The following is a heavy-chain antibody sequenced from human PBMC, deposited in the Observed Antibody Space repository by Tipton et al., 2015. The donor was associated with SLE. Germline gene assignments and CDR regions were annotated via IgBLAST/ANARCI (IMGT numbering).Heavy chain of an antibody. Sequence: TLSLTCTVSRGSISSGSYYWTWIRQAAGKGLEWIGYISYNGGTNYNPSLKSRVTMSVDTAKNQFSLRLTSVTAADTAVYYCARGMLTWRGAIIGVDVWGQGTTVNVSS. V-gene: IGHV4-61*09. D-gene: IGHD2-8*01. CDR1: RGSISSGSYY. J-gene: IGHJ6*02. CDR2: ISYNGGT. CDR3: ARGMLTWRGAIIGVDV.